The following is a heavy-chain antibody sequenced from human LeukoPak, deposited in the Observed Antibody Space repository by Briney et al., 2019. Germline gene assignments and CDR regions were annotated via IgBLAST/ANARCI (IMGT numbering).Heavy chain of an antibody. J-gene: IGHJ4*02. D-gene: IGHD2-21*01. CDR2: MYSGGTA. Sequence: GGSLRLSCAASGFLVNSKYMSWIRQAPGKELEWVSVMYSGGTAFYSDSVRGRFTISRDNSKNTLYLQMSGLKVEDTAVYYCARSIPGPHCGGDGCPPTLTPFDLWGQGTLVTVSS. CDR1: GFLVNSKY. CDR3: ARSIPGPHCGGDGCPPTLTPFDL. V-gene: IGHV3-53*01.